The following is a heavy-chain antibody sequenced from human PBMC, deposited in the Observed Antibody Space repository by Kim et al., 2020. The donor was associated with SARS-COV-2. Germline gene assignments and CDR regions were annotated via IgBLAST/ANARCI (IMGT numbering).Heavy chain of an antibody. CDR3: TREPYCGGDCYFWGEGGFDY. Sequence: RFTISRDNAKNTLYLQMNSLRAEDTAVYYCTREPYCGGDCYFWGEGGFDYWGQGTLVTVSS. J-gene: IGHJ4*02. V-gene: IGHV3-74*01. D-gene: IGHD2-21*02.